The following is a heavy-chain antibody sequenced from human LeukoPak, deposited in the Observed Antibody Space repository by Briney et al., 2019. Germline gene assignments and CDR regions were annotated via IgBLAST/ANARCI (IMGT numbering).Heavy chain of an antibody. Sequence: ASVKVSCKASGYTFTSYGISWVRQAPGQGLEWMGWISAYNGNTNYAQKLQGRVTMTTDTSTSTAYMELSSQRSEDTAVYYCARDGQYCSSTSCPIANNYYFDYWGQGTLVTVSS. D-gene: IGHD2-2*01. CDR2: ISAYNGNT. J-gene: IGHJ4*02. CDR3: ARDGQYCSSTSCPIANNYYFDY. V-gene: IGHV1-18*01. CDR1: GYTFTSYG.